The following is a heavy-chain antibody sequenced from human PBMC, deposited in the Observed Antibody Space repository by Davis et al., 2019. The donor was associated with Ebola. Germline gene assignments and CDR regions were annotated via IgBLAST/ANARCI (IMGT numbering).Heavy chain of an antibody. J-gene: IGHJ4*02. D-gene: IGHD3-22*01. Sequence: MPSETLSLTCAVSGGSISSSNWWSWVRQPPGKGLEWIGEIYHSGSTNYNPSLKSRVTISVDKSKNQFSLKLSSVTAEDTAVYYCARHNLGYYYDSSGYYNRPYYFDYWGQGTLVTVSS. CDR2: IYHSGST. CDR3: ARHNLGYYYDSSGYYNRPYYFDY. V-gene: IGHV4-4*02. CDR1: GGSISSSNW.